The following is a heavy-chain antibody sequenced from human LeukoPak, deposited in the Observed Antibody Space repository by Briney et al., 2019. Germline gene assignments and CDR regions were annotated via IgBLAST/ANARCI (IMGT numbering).Heavy chain of an antibody. Sequence: SETLSLTCAVYIGSFSDYYWSWIRQPPGKGLEWIGEINHSGSTNYTPSLKSRVTISVDTSKTQFSLKLSSVTAADTAVYYCARAQWLANWFDPWGQGTLVTVSS. CDR2: INHSGST. CDR1: IGSFSDYY. CDR3: ARAQWLANWFDP. D-gene: IGHD6-19*01. J-gene: IGHJ5*02. V-gene: IGHV4-34*01.